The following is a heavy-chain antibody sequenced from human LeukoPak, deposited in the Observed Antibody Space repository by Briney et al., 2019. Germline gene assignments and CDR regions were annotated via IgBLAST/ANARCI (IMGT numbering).Heavy chain of an antibody. Sequence: ASVKVSCKASGGTFSSYAISWVRQAPAQGLELVGGIIPIFGTANYAQKFQGRGTITTDESTSTAYMELSSLRSEDTAVYYCASPRVVPAAPNGAFDIWGQGTMVTVSS. CDR1: GGTFSSYA. D-gene: IGHD2-2*01. J-gene: IGHJ3*02. CDR2: IIPIFGTA. CDR3: ASPRVVPAAPNGAFDI. V-gene: IGHV1-69*05.